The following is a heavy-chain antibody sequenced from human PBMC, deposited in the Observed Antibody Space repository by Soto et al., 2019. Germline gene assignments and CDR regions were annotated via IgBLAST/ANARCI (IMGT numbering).Heavy chain of an antibody. CDR1: GGSISSYY. J-gene: IGHJ6*02. CDR3: ARDPDYDFWSGYTDGMDV. CDR2: IYTSGST. Sequence: QVQLQESGPGLVKPSETLSLTCTVSGGSISSYYWSWIRQPAGKGLEWIGRIYTSGSTNYNPSLKSRVTMSVDTSQNQFSLKLSSVTAADTAVYYCARDPDYDFWSGYTDGMDVWGQGTTVTVSS. D-gene: IGHD3-3*01. V-gene: IGHV4-4*07.